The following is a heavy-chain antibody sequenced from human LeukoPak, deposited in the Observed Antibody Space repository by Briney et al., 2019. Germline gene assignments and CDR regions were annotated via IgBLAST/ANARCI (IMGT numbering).Heavy chain of an antibody. CDR3: ARDGFVGAADY. V-gene: IGHV3-7*01. D-gene: IGHD6-13*01. CDR2: IKQEGSEK. CDR1: EFIFRGYW. J-gene: IGHJ4*02. Sequence: GGSLRLSCAASEFIFRGYWMNWVRQAPGKGLEWVANIKQEGSEKQYVDSVRGRFTISRDNAKNSLYLQMNSLRVEDTAVYYCARDGFVGAADYWGQGTLVTVSS.